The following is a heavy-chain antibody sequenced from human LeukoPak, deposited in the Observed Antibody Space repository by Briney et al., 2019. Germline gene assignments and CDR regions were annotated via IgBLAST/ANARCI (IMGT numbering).Heavy chain of an antibody. J-gene: IGHJ4*02. CDR2: ISSNGGST. CDR3: ARAAGEMATIRY. D-gene: IGHD5-24*01. CDR1: GFTFSSYA. V-gene: IGHV3-64*01. Sequence: GGSLRLSCAAPGFTFSSYAMHWVRQAPGKGLEYVSAISSNGGSTYYANSVKGRFTISRDNSKNTLYLQMGSLRAEDMAVYYCARAAGEMATIRYWGQGTLVTVSS.